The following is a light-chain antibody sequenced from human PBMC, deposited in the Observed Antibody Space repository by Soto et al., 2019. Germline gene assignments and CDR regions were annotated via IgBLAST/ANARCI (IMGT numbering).Light chain of an antibody. J-gene: IGKJ1*01. CDR2: WAS. V-gene: IGKV4-1*01. CDR3: QQYYTTPVT. Sequence: DIVMTQSPGSLAVSLGELATINCKSSQTVLHGSNYLAWYQQKPGQPPKLLIYWASTRESGVPDRFSASGSGTDFTLTISSLQAEDVAVYYCQQYYTTPVTFGQGTKVEIK. CDR1: QTVLHGSNY.